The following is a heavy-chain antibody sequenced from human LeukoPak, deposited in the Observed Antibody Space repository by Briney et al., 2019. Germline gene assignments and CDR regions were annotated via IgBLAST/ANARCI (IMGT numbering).Heavy chain of an antibody. CDR2: IYTSGST. V-gene: IGHV4-4*07. CDR3: ARDMVADSSGYDRGWFDP. D-gene: IGHD3-22*01. Sequence: SETLSLTCTVSGGSISSYYWSWIRQPAGKGLEWIGRIYTSGSTNYNPSLKSRVTMSVDTSKNQFSLKLSSVTAADTAVYYCARDMVADSSGYDRGWFDPWGQGILVTVSS. J-gene: IGHJ5*02. CDR1: GGSISSYY.